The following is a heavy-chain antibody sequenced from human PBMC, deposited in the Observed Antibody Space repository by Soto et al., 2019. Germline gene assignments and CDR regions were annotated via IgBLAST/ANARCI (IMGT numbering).Heavy chain of an antibody. V-gene: IGHV1-69*02. Sequence: QVQLVQSGAEVKKPGSSVRVSCKASGGTFNDYTVTWVRQAPGQGLEWMGRIIPMRGITTYAQNFQGRVALTVHKSQSTAYMELSSLRFEEAAMYFCARNDPFDSWGQGTLVTVSS. CDR2: IIPMRGIT. D-gene: IGHD1-1*01. J-gene: IGHJ4*02. CDR1: GGTFNDYT. CDR3: ARNDPFDS.